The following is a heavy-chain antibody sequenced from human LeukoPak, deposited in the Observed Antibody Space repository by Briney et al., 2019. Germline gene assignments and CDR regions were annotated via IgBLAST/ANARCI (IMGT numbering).Heavy chain of an antibody. CDR2: INPNSGGT. D-gene: IGHD1-7*01. CDR1: GYTFTGYY. Sequence: ASVKVSCKASGYTFTGYYMHWVRQAPGQGLEWMGWINPNSGGTNYAQKFQGRVTMTRDTSISTAYMELSRLRSDDTAVYYCARGLRNRETGTTRGFDPWGQGTLVTVSS. J-gene: IGHJ5*02. CDR3: ARGLRNRETGTTRGFDP. V-gene: IGHV1-2*02.